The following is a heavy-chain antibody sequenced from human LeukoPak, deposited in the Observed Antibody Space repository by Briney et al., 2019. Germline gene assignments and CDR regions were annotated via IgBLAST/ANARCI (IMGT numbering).Heavy chain of an antibody. D-gene: IGHD2-15*01. Sequence: SRTLSLTCTVSGGSISSGGYYWSWIRHHPGNGLEWIAYIYDGGSADYNPSLESRLTMSVDTYRNQLSLKLSSVTAADTAVYFCTRTGGGSCSAGGCFLFYGMDVWGPGTTVTVSS. CDR2: IYDGGSA. J-gene: IGHJ6*02. CDR1: GGSISSGGYY. V-gene: IGHV4-31*03. CDR3: TRTGGGSCSAGGCFLFYGMDV.